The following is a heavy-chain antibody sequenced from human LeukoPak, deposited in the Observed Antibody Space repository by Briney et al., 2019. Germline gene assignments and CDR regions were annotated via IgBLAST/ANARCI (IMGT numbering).Heavy chain of an antibody. Sequence: PGGSLRLSCAASGFTFSSYSMNWVRQAPGKGLEWVSSISSSSSYIYYADSVKGRFTISRDNAKNSLHLQMNSLRAEDTAVYCCARDLGYCSSTSCYRWLVDYWGQGTLVTVSS. CDR3: ARDLGYCSSTSCYRWLVDY. D-gene: IGHD2-2*01. CDR1: GFTFSSYS. V-gene: IGHV3-21*01. J-gene: IGHJ4*02. CDR2: ISSSSSYI.